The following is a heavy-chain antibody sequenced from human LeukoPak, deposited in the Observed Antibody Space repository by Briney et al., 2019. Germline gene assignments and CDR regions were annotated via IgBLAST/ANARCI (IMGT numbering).Heavy chain of an antibody. D-gene: IGHD1-26*01. CDR2: INQDGSTQ. V-gene: IGHV3-7*01. CDR1: GFMFSNSW. J-gene: IGHJ4*02. CDR3: ARDKIVGATYFDY. Sequence: GGSLRLSCAASGFMFSNSWMSWVRQAPGKGLEWVANINQDGSTQYYVDSVKGRFTISRDNARNSLFLQMNSLRAEDTDVYYCARDKIVGATYFDYWGQGTLVTVSS.